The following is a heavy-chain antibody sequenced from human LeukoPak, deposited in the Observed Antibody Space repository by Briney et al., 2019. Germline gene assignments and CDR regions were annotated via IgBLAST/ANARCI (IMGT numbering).Heavy chain of an antibody. CDR2: IYYSGNT. D-gene: IGHD3-22*01. Sequence: SQTLSLTCTVSGGSISSGGYYWSWIRQHPGKGLEWIGYIYYSGNTYYNPSLKSRVSISVDTSKNQFSLRLSSVTAADTAVYYCARVLGDSGYADFWGQGTLVTVSS. CDR3: ARVLGDSGYADF. V-gene: IGHV4-31*03. CDR1: GGSISSGGYY. J-gene: IGHJ4*02.